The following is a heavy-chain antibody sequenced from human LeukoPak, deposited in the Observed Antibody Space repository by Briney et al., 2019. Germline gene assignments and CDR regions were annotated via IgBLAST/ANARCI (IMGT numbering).Heavy chain of an antibody. V-gene: IGHV4-4*02. CDR1: GGSISSSNW. D-gene: IGHD6-13*01. CDR2: IYHSGST. CDR3: ARDRITAGYSSRQDV. J-gene: IGHJ6*04. Sequence: SETLSLTCAVSGGSISSSNWWSWVRQPPGKGLEWIGEIYHSGSTNYNPSLKSRVTISVDKSKNQFSLKLSFVTAADTAVYYCARDRITAGYSSRQDVWGKGTTVTVSS.